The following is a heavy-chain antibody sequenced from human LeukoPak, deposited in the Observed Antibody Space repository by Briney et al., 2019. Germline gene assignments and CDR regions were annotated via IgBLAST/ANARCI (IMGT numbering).Heavy chain of an antibody. D-gene: IGHD5-18*01. CDR2: INHSGST. CDR1: GGSFSGYY. CDR3: ASHYTAMVNEGDPADAFDI. J-gene: IGHJ3*02. V-gene: IGHV4-34*01. Sequence: PSETLPLTCAVYGGSFSGYYWSWIRQPPGKGLEWIGEINHSGSTNYNPSLKSRVTISVDTSKNQFSLKLSSVTAADTAVYYCASHYTAMVNEGDPADAFDIWGQGTMVTVSS.